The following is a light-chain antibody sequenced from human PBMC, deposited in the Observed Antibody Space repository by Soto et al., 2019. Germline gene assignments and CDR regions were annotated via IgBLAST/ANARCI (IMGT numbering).Light chain of an antibody. CDR1: QGISNF. J-gene: IGKJ1*01. Sequence: DIQMTQSPCSLSASVGDRVTITCRASQGISNFLAWYQHKPGKVPNLLIYAASTLHSGVPSRFSGSGSGTDFTLTISSLQPEDVATYYCQKYNSVPWTFGQGTKVEIK. CDR3: QKYNSVPWT. CDR2: AAS. V-gene: IGKV1-27*01.